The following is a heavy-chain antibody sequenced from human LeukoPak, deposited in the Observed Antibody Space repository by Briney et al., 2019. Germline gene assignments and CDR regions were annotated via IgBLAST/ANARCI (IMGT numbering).Heavy chain of an antibody. CDR1: GFSVSSGFY. V-gene: IGHV4-38-2*02. D-gene: IGHD1-26*01. J-gene: IGHJ3*02. CDR2: IYHSGST. Sequence: SETLSLTCTVSGFSVSSGFYWGWIRQPPGKGLEWIGSIYHSGSTDYNPSLKSRVTISVDTSKNQFSLKLSSVTAADTAVYYCARDRTLTRGTPREDAFDIWGQGTMVTVSS. CDR3: ARDRTLTRGTPREDAFDI.